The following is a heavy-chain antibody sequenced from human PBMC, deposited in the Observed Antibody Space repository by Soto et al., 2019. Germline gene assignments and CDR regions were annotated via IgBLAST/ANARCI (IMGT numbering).Heavy chain of an antibody. J-gene: IGHJ4*02. V-gene: IGHV1-69*12. CDR2: IIPMFGTA. D-gene: IGHD5-18*01. CDR1: GGTFSTYA. Sequence: QVQLVQSGAEVKKPESSVKVSCKAPGGTFSTYAISWVRQAPGQGLEGMGGIIPMFGTANYAQRFQDRVTIPADESTNPVYMELSSLRSEDTAVYFCASGIQLWLRRINNGYSGWGQGTLVTVSS. CDR3: ASGIQLWLRRINNGYSG.